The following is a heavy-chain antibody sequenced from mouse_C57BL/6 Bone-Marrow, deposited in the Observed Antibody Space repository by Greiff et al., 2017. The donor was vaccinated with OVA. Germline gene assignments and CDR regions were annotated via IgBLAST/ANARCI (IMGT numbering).Heavy chain of an antibody. Sequence: VKLQESGAELARPGASVKLSCKASGYTFTSYGISWVKQRTGQGLEWIGEIYPRSGNTYYNEKFKGKATLTADKSSSTAYMELRSLTSEDSAVYFCARKGSYYYAMDYWGQGTSVTVSS. V-gene: IGHV1-81*01. D-gene: IGHD3-3*01. CDR3: ARKGSYYYAMDY. CDR2: IYPRSGNT. J-gene: IGHJ4*01. CDR1: GYTFTSYG.